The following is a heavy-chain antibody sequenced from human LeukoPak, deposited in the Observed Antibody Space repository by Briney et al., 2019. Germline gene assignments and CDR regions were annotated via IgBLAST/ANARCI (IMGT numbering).Heavy chain of an antibody. CDR3: AKTYYYDSSGYYYDY. CDR2: IRYDGSNK. D-gene: IGHD3-22*01. V-gene: IGHV3-30*02. CDR1: GFTFSSYG. Sequence: PGGSLRLSCAASGFTFSSYGMHWFRQAPGKGLEWVAFIRYDGSNKYYADSVKGRFTISRDNSKNTLYLQMNSLRAEDTAVYYCAKTYYYDSSGYYYDYWGQGTLVTVSS. J-gene: IGHJ4*02.